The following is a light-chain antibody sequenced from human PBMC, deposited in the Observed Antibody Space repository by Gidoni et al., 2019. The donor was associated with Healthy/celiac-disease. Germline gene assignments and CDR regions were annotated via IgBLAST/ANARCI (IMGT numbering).Light chain of an antibody. CDR3: QQYDNLPST. CDR2: DAS. V-gene: IGKV1-33*01. J-gene: IGKJ3*01. CDR1: QDISNY. Sequence: DIQMTQSPSSLSASVGDRVTITCQASQDISNYLNWYQQKPGKATKLLIYDASNLETGVPSRFSGSGSGTDFTFTISSLQPEDIATYYCQQYDNLPSTFGPXTKVDIK.